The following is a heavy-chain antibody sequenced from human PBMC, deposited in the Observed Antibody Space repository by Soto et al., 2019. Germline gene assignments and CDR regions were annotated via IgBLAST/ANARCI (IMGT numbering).Heavy chain of an antibody. CDR2: ISWNSGSI. V-gene: IGHV3-9*01. CDR1: GFTFDDYA. Sequence: EVQLVESGGGLVQPGRSLRLSCAASGFTFDDYAMHWVRQAPGKGLEWVSGISWNSGSIGYADSVKGRFTISRDNAKNSLYLQMNSLRAEDTALYYCSKDPKEQWLVYNGMDVLGQGTTVTVSS. D-gene: IGHD6-19*01. J-gene: IGHJ6*02. CDR3: SKDPKEQWLVYNGMDV.